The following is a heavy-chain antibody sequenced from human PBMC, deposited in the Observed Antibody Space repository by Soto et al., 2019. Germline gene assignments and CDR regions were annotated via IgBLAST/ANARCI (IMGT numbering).Heavy chain of an antibody. CDR2: IYWDDDK. D-gene: IGHD5-12*01. CDR3: AHSPPLSGYEPYYYYYGMDV. Sequence: QITLKESGPTLVKPTQTLTLTCTFSGFSLSTSGVGVGWIRQPPGKALEWLALIYWDDDKRYSPSLKSRLTITNDTSKNQVVLTMTNMDPVYTATYYCAHSPPLSGYEPYYYYYGMDVWGQGTTVTVSS. CDR1: GFSLSTSGVG. V-gene: IGHV2-5*02. J-gene: IGHJ6*02.